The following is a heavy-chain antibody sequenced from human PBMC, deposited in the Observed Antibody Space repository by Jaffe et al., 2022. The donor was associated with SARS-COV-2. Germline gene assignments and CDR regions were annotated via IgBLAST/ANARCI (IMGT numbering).Heavy chain of an antibody. V-gene: IGHV4-34*01. CDR2: INHSGGT. D-gene: IGHD2-15*01. J-gene: IGHJ6*03. CDR1: GGSFNDYS. Sequence: QVQLQQWGAGLLKPSETLSLTCAVYGGSFNDYSWNWIRQPPGKGLDWIGEINHSGGTNYNPSLKSRVTISIDSSKNQFSLNLSSATAADTAVYYCARGLSKRAVAATLRVSYYYYMDVWGKGTTVTVSS. CDR3: ARGLSKRAVAATLRVSYYYYMDV.